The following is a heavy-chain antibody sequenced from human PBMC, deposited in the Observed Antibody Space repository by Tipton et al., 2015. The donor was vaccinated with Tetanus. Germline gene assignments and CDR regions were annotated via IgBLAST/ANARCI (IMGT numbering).Heavy chain of an antibody. CDR1: GFTFSSDA. V-gene: IGHV3-23*01. Sequence: SLRLSCAASGFTFSSDAMSWVRQAPGKGLEWVSGISGSGSSTYYADSVKGRFTISRDNSRNTLYLQINTLRAEDTAVYYCAKGGRDSRGFDSWGQGTQVTVSS. CDR3: AKGGRDSRGFDS. D-gene: IGHD2-21*01. CDR2: ISGSGSST. J-gene: IGHJ4*02.